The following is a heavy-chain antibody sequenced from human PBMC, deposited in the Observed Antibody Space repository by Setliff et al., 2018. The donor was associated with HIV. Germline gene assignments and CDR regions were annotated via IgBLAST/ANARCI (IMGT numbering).Heavy chain of an antibody. CDR2: ISSDGTNK. J-gene: IGHJ4*02. Sequence: GGSLRLSCAASGFTFNSHPMHWVRQAPGKGLEWVAVISSDGTNKYYAGSVEGRFTISRDNSRNTLYLQMNSLTTEDTALYYCARPSPLGGDSTTPYDYWGQGTLVTVSS. V-gene: IGHV3-30*04. D-gene: IGHD3-22*01. CDR1: GFTFNSHP. CDR3: ARPSPLGGDSTTPYDY.